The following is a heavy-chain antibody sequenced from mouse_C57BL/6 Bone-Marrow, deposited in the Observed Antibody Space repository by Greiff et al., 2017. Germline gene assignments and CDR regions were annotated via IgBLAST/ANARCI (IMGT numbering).Heavy chain of an antibody. Sequence: VHLVESGAELAKPGASVQLSCKASGYTFTSYWMHWAKQRPGSGLEWIGYFNPSSGYTKSIQKFKDKATLPADKSFSTAYMQLSSLTYEDSAVYYCARSYYSNYVYWYCDVWGTGATVTVTS. CDR3: ARSYYSNYVYWYCDV. V-gene: IGHV1-7*01. CDR2: FNPSSGYT. J-gene: IGHJ1*03. CDR1: GYTFTSYW. D-gene: IGHD2-5*01.